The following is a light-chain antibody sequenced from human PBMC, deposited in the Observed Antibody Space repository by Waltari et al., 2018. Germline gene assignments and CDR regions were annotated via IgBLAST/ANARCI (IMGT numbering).Light chain of an antibody. CDR2: QVS. Sequence: IVMTQTPLSLSVTPGQPASISCKASNSLLHPAGKTYLSWYLQKPGQPPQLLIYQVSKRFSGVPDRFSGSGSGTDFTLTISRVQADDVGIYYCMQSLYLPGTFGQGTQLEI. CDR3: MQSLYLPGT. CDR1: NSLLHPAGKTY. V-gene: IGKV2D-29*01. J-gene: IGKJ2*01.